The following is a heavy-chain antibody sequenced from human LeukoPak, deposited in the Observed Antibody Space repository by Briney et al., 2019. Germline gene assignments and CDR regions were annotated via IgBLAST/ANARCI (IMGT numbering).Heavy chain of an antibody. D-gene: IGHD2-2*01. CDR3: AREASVTNWYFDL. CDR2: IYSGGDK. J-gene: IGHJ2*01. CDR1: GFTFSTYA. Sequence: GGSLRLSCAASGFTFSTYAMSWVRQAPGKGLEWVSLIYSGGDKRYAASVKGRFTISRDNSKNTLYLQMDSLRVEDTAVYYCAREASVTNWYFDLWGRGALVSVSS. V-gene: IGHV3-23*03.